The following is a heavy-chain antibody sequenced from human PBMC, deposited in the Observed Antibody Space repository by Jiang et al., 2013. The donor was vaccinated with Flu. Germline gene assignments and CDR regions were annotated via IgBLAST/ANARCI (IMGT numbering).Heavy chain of an antibody. J-gene: IGHJ4*02. V-gene: IGHV4-39*01. Sequence: GSGLVKPSETLSLTCSVSGGSISSSSYYWGWIRQPPGKGLEWIGSMYYTGSTYYNPSLNSRVTISADTSKIQFSLKLSSVTAADTAVYYCARRAYTGNWYYFDYWGQGTLVTVSS. CDR3: ARRAYTGNWYYFDY. CDR2: MYYTGST. CDR1: GGSISSSSYY. D-gene: IGHD4-23*01.